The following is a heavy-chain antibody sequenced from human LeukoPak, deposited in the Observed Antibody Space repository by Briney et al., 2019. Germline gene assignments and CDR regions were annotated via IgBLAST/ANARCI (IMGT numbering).Heavy chain of an antibody. V-gene: IGHV4-59*08. CDR2: ISYSGST. J-gene: IGHJ3*02. Sequence: SETLSLTCTVSGGSISSYYWSWIRQPPGKGLEWIGYISYSGSTDYNPSLKSRVTISFDTSKNQFSLKLNSVTAADTAVYYCARRDILTEGEAFDIWGQGTMVTVSS. D-gene: IGHD3-9*01. CDR1: GGSISSYY. CDR3: ARRDILTEGEAFDI.